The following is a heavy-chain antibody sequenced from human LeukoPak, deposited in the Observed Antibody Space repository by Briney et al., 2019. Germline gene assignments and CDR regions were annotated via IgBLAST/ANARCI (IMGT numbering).Heavy chain of an antibody. V-gene: IGHV3-66*02. CDR3: ARRRYSSSYIDY. CDR2: IYSGGST. Sequence: PGGSLRLSCAASGFTFSSYGMHWVRQAPGKGLEWVSVIYSGGSTYYADSVKGRFTISRDNSKNTLYLQMNSLRAEDTAVYYCARRRYSSSYIDYWGQGTLVTVSS. CDR1: GFTFSSYG. D-gene: IGHD6-13*01. J-gene: IGHJ4*02.